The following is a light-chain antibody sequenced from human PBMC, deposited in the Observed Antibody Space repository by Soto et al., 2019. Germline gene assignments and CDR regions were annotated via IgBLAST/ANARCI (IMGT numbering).Light chain of an antibody. J-gene: IGLJ2*01. CDR2: STN. CDR1: SSNIGSNS. V-gene: IGLV1-44*01. CDR3: AAWDDSLNGEVV. Sequence: QSVLTQPPSASGTPGQRVTISCSGSSSNIGSNSVNWYQQLPGTAPKLLIYSTNQRPSGVPDRFSGSKSDTSASLAISGLLSEDEADYYCAAWDDSLNGEVVFGGGTQLTVL.